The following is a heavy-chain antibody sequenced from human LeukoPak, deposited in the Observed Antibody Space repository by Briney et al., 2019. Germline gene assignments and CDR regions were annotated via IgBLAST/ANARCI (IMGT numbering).Heavy chain of an antibody. D-gene: IGHD3-22*01. Sequence: SETLSLTCTVSGGSISSGSYYWSWNRQPAGKGLEWIGRIYTSGSTNYNPSLKSRVTISVDTSKNQFSLKLSSVTAADTAVYYCARASVDSSGFWINTFDYWGQGTLVTVSS. CDR3: ARASVDSSGFWINTFDY. CDR2: IYTSGST. V-gene: IGHV4-61*02. J-gene: IGHJ4*02. CDR1: GGSISSGSYY.